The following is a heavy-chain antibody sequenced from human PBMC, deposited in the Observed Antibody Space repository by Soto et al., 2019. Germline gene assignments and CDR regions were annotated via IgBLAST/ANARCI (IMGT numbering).Heavy chain of an antibody. D-gene: IGHD1-26*01. J-gene: IGHJ4*02. CDR3: VRDDFGLGIDY. CDR2: IWYDGSNK. CDR1: GYTLTELS. Sequence: SCKVSGYTLTELSMHWVRQAPGKGLEWVAVIWYDGSNKYYADSVKGRFTISRDNSKNTLYLQMNSLRAEDTAVYYCVRDDFGLGIDYWGLGTLVTVSS. V-gene: IGHV3-33*01.